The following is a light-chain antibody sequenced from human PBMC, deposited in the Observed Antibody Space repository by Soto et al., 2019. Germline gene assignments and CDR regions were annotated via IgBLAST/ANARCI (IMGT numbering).Light chain of an antibody. CDR2: AAS. Sequence: DIQMTQSPSSLSASVGARVTITCRASQGISNYLAWYQQKPGKVPKLLIYAASTLQSGVPSRFIGSGSGTDFTLTISSLKPEDVATHYCQKNNTAPRTFGQGTKVETK. V-gene: IGKV1-27*01. CDR3: QKNNTAPRT. J-gene: IGKJ1*01. CDR1: QGISNY.